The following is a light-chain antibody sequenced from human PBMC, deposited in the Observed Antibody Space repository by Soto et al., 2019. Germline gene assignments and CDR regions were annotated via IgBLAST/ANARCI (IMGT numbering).Light chain of an antibody. Sequence: EIVMTQSPATLSVSPGEKATNSCRASQSVSRDLAWYQQKPGQAPRLLIYGASTRATGIPARFSGSGSGTDFILTISCLQSEDSAVYYCQQYNNWPPVTFGGGTKVDIK. J-gene: IGKJ4*01. CDR2: GAS. CDR3: QQYNNWPPVT. V-gene: IGKV3-15*01. CDR1: QSVSRD.